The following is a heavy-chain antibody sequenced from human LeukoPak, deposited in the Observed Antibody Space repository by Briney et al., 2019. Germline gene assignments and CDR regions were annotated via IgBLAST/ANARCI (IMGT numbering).Heavy chain of an antibody. Sequence: GGSLRLSCAASGFSFSSYAMSWARQAPGKGLQWVGRIKSKTDGGTTHYAAPVKGRFTISRDDSKNTLYLQMNSLKTEDTAVYYCTTGLRYFDCPYLDYWGQGTLVTVSS. V-gene: IGHV3-15*01. CDR1: GFSFSSYA. D-gene: IGHD3-9*01. CDR3: TTGLRYFDCPYLDY. CDR2: IKSKTDGGTT. J-gene: IGHJ4*02.